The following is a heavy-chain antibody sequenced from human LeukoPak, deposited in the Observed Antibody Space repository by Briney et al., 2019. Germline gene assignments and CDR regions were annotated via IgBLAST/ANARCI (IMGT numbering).Heavy chain of an antibody. CDR1: GFTFSSYG. D-gene: IGHD3-10*01. CDR2: ISYDGSNK. Sequence: GGSLRLSCAASGFTFSSYGMHWVRQAPGKGLEWVAVISYDGSNKYYADSVKGRFTISRDNSKNTLYLQMNSLRAEDTAVYYCAKDITWFGESVTDYWGQGTLVTVSS. V-gene: IGHV3-30*18. CDR3: AKDITWFGESVTDY. J-gene: IGHJ4*02.